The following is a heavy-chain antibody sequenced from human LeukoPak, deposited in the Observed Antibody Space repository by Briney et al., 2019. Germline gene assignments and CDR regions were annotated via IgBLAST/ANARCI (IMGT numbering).Heavy chain of an antibody. J-gene: IGHJ5*02. CDR1: GYTFTTYG. CDR3: ARTAYPTSSWFDP. D-gene: IGHD6-6*01. V-gene: IGHV1-2*02. Sequence: GASVKVSCKASGYTFTTYGISWVRRAPGQGLEWMGWIHPNSGGTKFAQSFQGRVTLTRDTSISTASMELSSLISNDTAVYFCARTAYPTSSWFDPWGQGTQVTVSS. CDR2: IHPNSGGT.